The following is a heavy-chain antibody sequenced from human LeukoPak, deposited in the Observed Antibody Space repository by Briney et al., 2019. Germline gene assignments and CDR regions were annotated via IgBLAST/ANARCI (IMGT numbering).Heavy chain of an antibody. CDR3: AKAMSSTTWGIFDY. J-gene: IGHJ4*02. V-gene: IGHV3-23*01. CDR1: GFTFSSYA. CDR2: ISGSGETT. Sequence: GGSLRLSCVASGFTFSSYAVSWVRQAPGRGLECISSISGSGETTYYADSVKGRFTSSRDNSKKTVYLQLSSLRAEDTAVYYCAKAMSSTTWGIFDYWGQGTLVTVSS. D-gene: IGHD2-2*01.